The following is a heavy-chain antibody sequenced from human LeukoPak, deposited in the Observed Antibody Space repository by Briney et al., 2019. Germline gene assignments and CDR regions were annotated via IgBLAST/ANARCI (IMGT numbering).Heavy chain of an antibody. J-gene: IGHJ4*02. CDR2: INPSGGST. Sequence: ASVKVSCKASGYTFTGYYMHWVRQAPGQGLEWMGIINPSGGSTSYAQKFQGRVTMTRDTSTSTVYMELSSLRSEDTAVYYCAREFYCSGGSCSKSGLDYWGQGTLVTVSS. CDR1: GYTFTGYY. CDR3: AREFYCSGGSCSKSGLDY. V-gene: IGHV1-46*01. D-gene: IGHD2-15*01.